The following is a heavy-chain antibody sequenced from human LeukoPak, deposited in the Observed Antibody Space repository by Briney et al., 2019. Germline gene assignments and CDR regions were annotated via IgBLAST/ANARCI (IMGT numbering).Heavy chain of an antibody. V-gene: IGHV3-30*02. CDR1: GFTFSSYG. CDR2: IRYDGSNK. J-gene: IGHJ4*02. Sequence: GGSLRLSRAASGFTFSSYGMHWVRQAPGKGLEWVAFIRYDGSNKYYADSVKGRFTISRDNSKNTLYLQMNSLRAEDTAVYYCAKDHRGATTPDYWGQGTLITVSS. D-gene: IGHD1-26*01. CDR3: AKDHRGATTPDY.